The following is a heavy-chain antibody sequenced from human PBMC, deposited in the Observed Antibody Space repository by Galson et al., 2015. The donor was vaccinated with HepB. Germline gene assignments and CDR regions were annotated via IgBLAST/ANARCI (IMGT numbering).Heavy chain of an antibody. J-gene: IGHJ4*02. Sequence: SLRLSCAASGFNFSSDVMSWVRQAPGKGLEWVSTISDSGITTYYADSVQGRLTISRDNSKNTLYLQMNSLRAEDTAVYYCAKWDWMDYFDHWGQGTLVTVSS. CDR2: ISDSGITT. D-gene: IGHD3/OR15-3a*01. V-gene: IGHV3-23*01. CDR1: GFNFSSDV. CDR3: AKWDWMDYFDH.